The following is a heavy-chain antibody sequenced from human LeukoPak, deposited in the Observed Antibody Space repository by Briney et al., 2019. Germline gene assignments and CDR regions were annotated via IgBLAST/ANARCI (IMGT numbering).Heavy chain of an antibody. Sequence: SETLSLTCAVYGGPFSGYYWSWIRQPPGKGLEWIGEINHGGSTNYNPSLKSRVSISVDTSKKQFSLRLISVTAADTAVYYCARGPLVVVTPTSAYYMDVWGKGTTVTVSS. D-gene: IGHD2-21*02. CDR1: GGPFSGYY. V-gene: IGHV4-34*01. J-gene: IGHJ6*03. CDR2: INHGGST. CDR3: ARGPLVVVTPTSAYYMDV.